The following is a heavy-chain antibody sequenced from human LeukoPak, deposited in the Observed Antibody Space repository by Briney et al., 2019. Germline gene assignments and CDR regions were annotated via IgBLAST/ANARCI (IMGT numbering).Heavy chain of an antibody. CDR1: GYSISSGYY. CDR3: ARRPGSYTFDY. J-gene: IGHJ4*02. CDR2: IYHSGST. D-gene: IGHD1-26*01. V-gene: IGHV4-38-2*02. Sequence: SETLSLTRTVSGYSISSGYYWGWIRQPPGKGLEWIGSIYHSGSTYYNPSLKSRVTISVDTSKNQFSLKLSSVTAADTAVYYCARRPGSYTFDYWGQGTLVTVSS.